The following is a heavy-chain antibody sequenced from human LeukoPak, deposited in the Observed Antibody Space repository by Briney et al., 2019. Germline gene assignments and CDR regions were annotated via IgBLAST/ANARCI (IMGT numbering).Heavy chain of an antibody. CDR1: GYTFTSYA. CDR2: ISAGNGNT. V-gene: IGHV1-3*01. CDR3: ARDSGSGNSDY. J-gene: IGHJ4*02. Sequence: APVKVSCKASGYTFTSYAIHWVRQAPGQRLEWMGWISAGNGNTKYSQNFQGRVTFISNTSATTAFMELSSLRSEDAAVYYCARDSGSGNSDYWGQGTLVTVSS. D-gene: IGHD1-26*01.